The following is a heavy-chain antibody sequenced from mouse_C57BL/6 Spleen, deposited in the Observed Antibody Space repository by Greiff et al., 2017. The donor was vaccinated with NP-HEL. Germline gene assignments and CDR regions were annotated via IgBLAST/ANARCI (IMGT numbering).Heavy chain of an antibody. CDR1: GFNIKDDY. D-gene: IGHD1-1*01. Sequence: VQLQQSGAELVRPGASVKLSCTASGFNIKDDYMHWVKQRPEQGLEWIGWIDPENGDTEYASKFQGKATITADTSSNTAYLQLSSLTSEDTAVYYCTTSTTVVAPGVWGTGTTVTVSS. J-gene: IGHJ1*03. CDR2: IDPENGDT. CDR3: TTSTTVVAPGV. V-gene: IGHV14-4*01.